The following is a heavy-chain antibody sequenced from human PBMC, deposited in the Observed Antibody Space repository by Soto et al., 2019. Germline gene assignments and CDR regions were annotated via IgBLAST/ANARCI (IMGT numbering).Heavy chain of an antibody. J-gene: IGHJ3*02. CDR3: ARAPPFYSYGRPDAFDI. D-gene: IGHD5-18*01. CDR1: GGSISSGDYY. CDR2: IYYSGST. V-gene: IGHV4-30-4*01. Sequence: ALSVTCTVSGGSISSGDYYWSLIRQPPWKGLEWIGYIYYSGSTYYNPSLKSRVTISVDTSKNQSSLKLSSVTAADTAVYYCARAPPFYSYGRPDAFDIWGQGTMVTVSS.